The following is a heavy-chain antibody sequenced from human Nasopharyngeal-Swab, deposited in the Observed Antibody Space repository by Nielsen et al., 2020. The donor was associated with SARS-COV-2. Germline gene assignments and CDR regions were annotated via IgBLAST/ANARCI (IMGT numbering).Heavy chain of an antibody. Sequence: SETLSLTCSVSGGSISNYYWSWIRQPPGKGLQWIGYIYYSGSTNYNPSLKSRVTISVDTSKNQFSLKLSPVTAADTAVYYCARQSDYYYYGMDVWGQGTTVTVSS. CDR2: IYYSGST. CDR3: ARQSDYYYYGMDV. J-gene: IGHJ6*02. V-gene: IGHV4-59*08. CDR1: GGSISNYY.